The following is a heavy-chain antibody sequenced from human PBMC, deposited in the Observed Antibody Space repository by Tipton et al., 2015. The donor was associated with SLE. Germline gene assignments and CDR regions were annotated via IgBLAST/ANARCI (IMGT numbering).Heavy chain of an antibody. V-gene: IGHV3-43D*04. CDR1: GFTFDDYA. CDR2: ISWDGGST. J-gene: IGHJ4*02. CDR3: ASSLGGAVGDY. D-gene: IGHD1-26*01. Sequence: SLRLSCAASGFTFDDYAMHWVRQAPGKGLEWVSLISWDGGSTYYADSVKGRFTISRDNSKNSLYLQRNSLRAEDTAMYYCASSLGGAVGDYWGQGTLVTVSS.